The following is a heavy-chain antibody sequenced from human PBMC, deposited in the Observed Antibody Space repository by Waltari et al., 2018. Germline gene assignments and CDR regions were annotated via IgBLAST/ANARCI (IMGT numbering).Heavy chain of an antibody. D-gene: IGHD6-13*01. Sequence: QLQLQESGPGLVKPSETLSLTCTVPGGSISSSSYYWGWIRQPPGKGLEWIGSIYYSGSTYYNPSLKSRVTISVDTSKNQFSLKLSSVTAADTAVYYCARLRIAAAGRVGYWGQGTLVTVSS. CDR2: IYYSGST. CDR1: GGSISSSSYY. V-gene: IGHV4-39*01. CDR3: ARLRIAAAGRVGY. J-gene: IGHJ4*02.